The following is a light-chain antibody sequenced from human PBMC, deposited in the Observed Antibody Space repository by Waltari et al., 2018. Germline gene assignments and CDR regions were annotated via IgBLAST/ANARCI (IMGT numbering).Light chain of an antibody. J-gene: IGLJ3*02. V-gene: IGLV2-8*01. CDR2: EVS. CDR1: SSTVVYYDY. Sequence: SALTQPPSASGSPGQPVTISFTGTSSTVVYYDYVSWYQHHPGKAPRLVIYEVSKRPAGVPDRFSGSKSGDTASLTVSGLQAEDEADYYCSAYAGSKDWVFGGGTKLTVL. CDR3: SAYAGSKDWV.